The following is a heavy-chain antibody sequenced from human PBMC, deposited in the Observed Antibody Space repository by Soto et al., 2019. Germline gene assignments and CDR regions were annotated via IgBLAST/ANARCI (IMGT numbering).Heavy chain of an antibody. CDR1: GFTFSTYG. CDR2: ISYDGSDK. Sequence: QVHLVASGGGVVQPGRSLRLSCAASGFTFSTYGMHWVRQAPGKGLEWVALISYDGSDKYYADSVKGRFTISRDNSKNSLYLQMNSLRPEDTGVYSCGKDDTYYIGKIYYYFGMDVWGQGATVSVSS. CDR3: GKDDTYYIGKIYYYFGMDV. V-gene: IGHV3-30*18. J-gene: IGHJ6*02. D-gene: IGHD1-26*01.